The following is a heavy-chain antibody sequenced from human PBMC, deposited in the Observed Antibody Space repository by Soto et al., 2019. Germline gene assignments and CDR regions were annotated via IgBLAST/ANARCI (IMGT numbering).Heavy chain of an antibody. CDR2: IIPIFGTA. CDR3: ARDRGIAAAGTWFDP. D-gene: IGHD6-13*01. J-gene: IGHJ5*02. Sequence: SVKVSCQASGGTYSSYAISWVRQAPGQGLEWMGGIIPIFGTANYAQKFQGRVTITADKSTSTAYMELSSLRSEDTAVYYCARDRGIAAAGTWFDPWGQGTLVTVSS. CDR1: GGTYSSYA. V-gene: IGHV1-69*06.